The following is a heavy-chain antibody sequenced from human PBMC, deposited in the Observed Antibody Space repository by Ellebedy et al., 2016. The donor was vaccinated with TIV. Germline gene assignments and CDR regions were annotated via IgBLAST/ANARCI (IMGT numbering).Heavy chain of an antibody. J-gene: IGHJ3*02. Sequence: GESLKISCAGSGFTFSSYWMIWVRQAPGKGLEWVANIKQDGSERYYVDFVKGRFTISRDNAKNSMFLQMNSLRVEDTAVYYCTGSSIKCAYDIWGQGTMVTVSS. V-gene: IGHV3-7*03. CDR1: GFTFSSYW. D-gene: IGHD1-26*01. CDR3: TGSSIKCAYDI. CDR2: IKQDGSER.